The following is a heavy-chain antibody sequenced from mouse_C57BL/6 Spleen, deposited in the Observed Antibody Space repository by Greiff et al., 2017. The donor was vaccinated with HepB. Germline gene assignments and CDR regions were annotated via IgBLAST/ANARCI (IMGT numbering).Heavy chain of an antibody. J-gene: IGHJ4*01. Sequence: EVQLQQSGPELVKPGASVKISCKASGYTFTDYYMNWVKQSHGKSLEWIGDINPNNGGTSYNQKFKGKATLTVDKSSSTAYMELRSLTSEDSAVYYCARGSWDADAMDYWGQGTSVTVSS. V-gene: IGHV1-26*01. CDR3: ARGSWDADAMDY. CDR1: GYTFTDYY. CDR2: INPNNGGT. D-gene: IGHD4-1*01.